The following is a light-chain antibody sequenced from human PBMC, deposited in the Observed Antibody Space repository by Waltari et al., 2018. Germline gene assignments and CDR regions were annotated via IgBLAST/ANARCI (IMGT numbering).Light chain of an antibody. CDR2: EDK. CDR1: KLQTSY. V-gene: IGLV3-1*01. CDR3: QAWDDRTVV. Sequence: SYELTQPPSVSVSPGQTASITCSGDKLQTSYVCWYQHKSGQAPVLVMYEDKKRPSRTPERFSGSNSGNTATLTISGTQPIDEAEYYCQAWDDRTVVFGGGTKLTVL. J-gene: IGLJ2*01.